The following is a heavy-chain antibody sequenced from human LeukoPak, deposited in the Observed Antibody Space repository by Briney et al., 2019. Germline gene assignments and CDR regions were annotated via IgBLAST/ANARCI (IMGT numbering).Heavy chain of an antibody. CDR3: AKDMDDSSGYSDVFDI. CDR1: GFTFADYV. CDR2: ISCNSGSI. Sequence: GGSLRLSCAASGFTFADYVMHWVRQAPGQGLEWVSGISCNSGSIGYADSVKGRFTISRDNAKNSLYLQMNSLRAEDMALYYCAKDMDDSSGYSDVFDIWGQGTMVTVSS. V-gene: IGHV3-9*03. J-gene: IGHJ3*02. D-gene: IGHD3-22*01.